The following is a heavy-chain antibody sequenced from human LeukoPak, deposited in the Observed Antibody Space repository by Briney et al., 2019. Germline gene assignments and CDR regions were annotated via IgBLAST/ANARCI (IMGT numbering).Heavy chain of an antibody. CDR2: ISSSGSTI. D-gene: IGHD5-18*01. J-gene: IGHJ4*02. Sequence: GGSLRLSCAASGFTFSSYEMNWVRQPPGKGLEWVSYISSSGSTIYYADSVKGRFTISRDNAKNSLYLQMNSLRAEDTAVYYCARTWIQLWLRGPFDYWGQGTLVTVSS. V-gene: IGHV3-48*03. CDR3: ARTWIQLWLRGPFDY. CDR1: GFTFSSYE.